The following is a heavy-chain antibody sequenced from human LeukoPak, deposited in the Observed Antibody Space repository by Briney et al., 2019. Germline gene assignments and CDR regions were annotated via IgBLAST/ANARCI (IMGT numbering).Heavy chain of an antibody. CDR2: ISRKEGNT. J-gene: IGHJ4*01. Sequence: GWSVTLSCAASGFTFSSYAMHWVRQAPGKGLEYVSAISRKEGNTYYANSVKGRFTISRDNSKNTLYLQMGSLRAEDMAVYYCARDGPGIQLCPYFDYWG. D-gene: IGHD5-18*01. V-gene: IGHV3-64*01. CDR3: ARDGPGIQLCPYFDY. CDR1: GFTFSSYA.